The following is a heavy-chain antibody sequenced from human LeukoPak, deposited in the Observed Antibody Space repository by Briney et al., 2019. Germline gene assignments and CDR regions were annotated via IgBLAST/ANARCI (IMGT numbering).Heavy chain of an antibody. Sequence: SQTLSLTCTVSGGSISSGGYYWSWIRQPPGKGLEWIGYIYHSGSTYYNPSLKSRVTISVDRSKNQFSLKLSSVTAADTAVYYCARDPDSSSWWNGMDVWGQGTTVTVSS. CDR3: ARDPDSSSWWNGMDV. J-gene: IGHJ6*02. CDR1: GGSISSGGYY. CDR2: IYHSGST. V-gene: IGHV4-30-2*01. D-gene: IGHD6-13*01.